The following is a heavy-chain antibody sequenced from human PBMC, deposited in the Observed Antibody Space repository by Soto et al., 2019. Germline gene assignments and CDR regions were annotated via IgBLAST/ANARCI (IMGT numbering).Heavy chain of an antibody. V-gene: IGHV3-23*01. D-gene: IGHD1-26*01. CDR2: ISGNGDGT. Sequence: EVQVLESGGGLVQPGGSLRLSCAASEFTFSNYAMSWVRQAPGNGLEWVSTISGNGDGTHYADSVKGRFTISRDNSKSTLYLQMKSLRAEDTAVYYCARGISGSYPYWFDPWGQGTLVTVSS. CDR1: EFTFSNYA. J-gene: IGHJ5*02. CDR3: ARGISGSYPYWFDP.